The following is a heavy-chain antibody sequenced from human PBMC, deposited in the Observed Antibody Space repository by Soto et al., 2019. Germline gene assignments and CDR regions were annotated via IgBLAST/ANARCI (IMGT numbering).Heavy chain of an antibody. CDR2: ISAYNGNT. CDR1: GYTFTSYG. CDR3: ASSVWGGGSGPFDI. V-gene: IGHV1-18*01. Sequence: ASVKVSCKAFGYTFTSYGISWVRQAPGQGLEWMGWISAYNGNTNYAQKLQGRVTMTTDTSTSTAYMELRSLRSDDTAVYYCASSVWGGGSGPFDIWGQGTMVTVS. J-gene: IGHJ3*02. D-gene: IGHD3-10*01.